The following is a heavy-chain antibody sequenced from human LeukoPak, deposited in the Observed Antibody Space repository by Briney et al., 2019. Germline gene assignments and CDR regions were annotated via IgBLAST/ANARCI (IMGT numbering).Heavy chain of an antibody. CDR3: ARDGLHTGHFDY. CDR2: VSDSSDV. J-gene: IGHJ4*02. V-gene: IGHV3-48*02. D-gene: IGHD2-21*01. CDR1: GFTFSTNT. Sequence: PGGSLRLSCAASGFTFSTNTMNWVRQAPGKGLEWVSTVSDSSDVHYSDSVKGRFTISRDNARNSLYLQMNSLRDEDTAVYYCARDGLHTGHFDYWGQGTLVTVSS.